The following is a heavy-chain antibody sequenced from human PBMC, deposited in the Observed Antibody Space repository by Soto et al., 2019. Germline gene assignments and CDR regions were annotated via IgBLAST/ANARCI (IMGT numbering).Heavy chain of an antibody. D-gene: IGHD3-10*01. J-gene: IGHJ4*02. V-gene: IGHV3-30*04. CDR3: ARSRSGAVTDSFDF. CDR2: ISRDGTNK. CDR1: GFTFSRYA. Sequence: GGSLRLSCAASGFTFSRYAIHWVRQAPGKGLEWVAVISRDGTNKYYVDSVKGRFTISRDNSRNTLYLQMNSLRHEDAAVYYCARSRSGAVTDSFDFWGQGTLVTVSS.